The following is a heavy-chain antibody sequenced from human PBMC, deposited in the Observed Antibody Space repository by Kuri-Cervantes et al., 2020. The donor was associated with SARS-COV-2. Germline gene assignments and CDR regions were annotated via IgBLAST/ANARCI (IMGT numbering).Heavy chain of an antibody. CDR3: ARGVTNVYTSSWHNYYYMDV. V-gene: IGHV4-38-2*01. D-gene: IGHD6-19*01. CDR2: IYHSGST. Sequence: SQTLSLTCAVSGYSISSGYYWGWIRQPPGKGLEWIGSIYHSGSTYYNPSLKSRVTISVDTSTNQISLRLTSVTAADTAVYYCARGVTNVYTSSWHNYYYMDVWGKGTTVTVSS. CDR1: GYSISSGYY. J-gene: IGHJ6*03.